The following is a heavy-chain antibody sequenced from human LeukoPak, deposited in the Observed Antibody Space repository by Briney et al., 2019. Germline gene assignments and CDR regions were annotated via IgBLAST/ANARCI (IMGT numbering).Heavy chain of an antibody. CDR3: ARDDEVPAAIRGYFDY. CDR1: GFTFSSYG. CDR2: IGYDGSNK. J-gene: IGHJ4*02. V-gene: IGHV3-30*02. Sequence: GGSLRLSCAASGFTFSSYGMHWVRQAPGKGLEWVAFIGYDGSNKYYADSVKGRFTISRDNSKNTLYLQMNSLRAEDTAVYYCARDDEVPAAIRGYFDYWGQGTLVTVSS. D-gene: IGHD2-2*01.